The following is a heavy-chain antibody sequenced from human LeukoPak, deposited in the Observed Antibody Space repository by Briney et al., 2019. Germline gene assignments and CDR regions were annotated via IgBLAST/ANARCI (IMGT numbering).Heavy chain of an antibody. CDR2: INTNTGNP. Sequence: ASVKVSCKASGGTFSSYAISWVRQAPGQGLEWMGWINTNTGNPTYAQGFTGRFVFSLDTSVSTAYLQISSLKAEDTAVYYCARDRASCSGGSCFYYYGMDVWGQGTTVTVSS. V-gene: IGHV7-4-1*02. CDR3: ARDRASCSGGSCFYYYGMDV. CDR1: GGTFSSYA. D-gene: IGHD2-15*01. J-gene: IGHJ6*02.